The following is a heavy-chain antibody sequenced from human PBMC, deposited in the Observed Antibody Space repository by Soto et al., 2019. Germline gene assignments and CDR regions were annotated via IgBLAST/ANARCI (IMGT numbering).Heavy chain of an antibody. CDR1: GGSVSSGSYY. CDR3: ARAWKRQTDYYGMDV. V-gene: IGHV4-61*01. CDR2: VYYSGST. Sequence: QMQLQESGPGLVKPSETLSLTCTVSGGSVSSGSYYWTWIRQPPGKGLEWVGYVYYSGSTIYTPSLNSRLNISIDTSKNQFSLNLTSVTAADTAMYYCARAWKRQTDYYGMDVWGQGTTVTVSS. J-gene: IGHJ6*02. D-gene: IGHD1-1*01.